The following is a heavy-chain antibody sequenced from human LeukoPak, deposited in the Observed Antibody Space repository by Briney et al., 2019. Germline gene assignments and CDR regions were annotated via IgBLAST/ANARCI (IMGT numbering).Heavy chain of an antibody. D-gene: IGHD4-17*01. V-gene: IGHV3-23*01. CDR2: ISDDSSET. CDR3: AKEGPDYGDYRSGDYFDF. Sequence: PGGSLRLSCAASGFTFRDYAMGWVRQAPGKGLECVSAISDDSSETSYADSVKGRFTISRDYSKNTLYLLMNSLRAEDTAVYYCAKEGPDYGDYRSGDYFDFWGQGTLVTVSS. CDR1: GFTFRDYA. J-gene: IGHJ4*02.